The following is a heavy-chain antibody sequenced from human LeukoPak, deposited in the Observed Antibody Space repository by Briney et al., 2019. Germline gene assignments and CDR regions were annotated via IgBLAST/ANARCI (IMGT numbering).Heavy chain of an antibody. J-gene: IGHJ6*02. CDR2: IYYSGST. CDR3: ARHTIGYYYGMDV. V-gene: IGHV4-59*08. D-gene: IGHD3-10*01. CDR1: GGSISSYY. Sequence: SETLSLTCTVSGGSISSYYWSWIRQPPGKGLEWIGYIYYSGSTNYNPSLKSRVTISVDTSKNQFSLKLSSVIAADTAVYYCARHTIGYYYGMDVWGQGTTVTVSS.